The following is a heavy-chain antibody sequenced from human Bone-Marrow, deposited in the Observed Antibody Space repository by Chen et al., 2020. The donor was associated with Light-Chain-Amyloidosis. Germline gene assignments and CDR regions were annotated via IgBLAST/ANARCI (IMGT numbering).Heavy chain of an antibody. V-gene: IGHV3-23*04. Sequence: EVQLVESGGGLVQPGGSLRLSCATSGFNFSSFGMSWVRQAPGKGLEWVSTVSGSTVSTYYAGAVKVRFIISRDNSKSTLYLQMNSLRAGDTAVYFCTRKGGYFDFWGQGSLVTVSS. CDR1: GFNFSSFG. CDR2: VSGSTVST. CDR3: TRKGGYFDF. D-gene: IGHD3-10*01. J-gene: IGHJ4*02.